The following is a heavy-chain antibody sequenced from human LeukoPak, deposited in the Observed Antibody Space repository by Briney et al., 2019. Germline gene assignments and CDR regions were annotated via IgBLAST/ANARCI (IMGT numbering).Heavy chain of an antibody. D-gene: IGHD3-22*01. CDR2: ISAYNGNT. CDR1: GYTFTSYG. V-gene: IGHV1-18*01. J-gene: IGHJ5*02. Sequence: ASVKVSCKASGYTFTSYGISWVRQAPGQGLEWMGWISAYNGNTNYAQKFQGRVTMTTDTSTSTAYMELRSLRSDDTAVYYCALLGEELTMMRWFDPWGQGTLVSVSS. CDR3: ALLGEELTMMRWFDP.